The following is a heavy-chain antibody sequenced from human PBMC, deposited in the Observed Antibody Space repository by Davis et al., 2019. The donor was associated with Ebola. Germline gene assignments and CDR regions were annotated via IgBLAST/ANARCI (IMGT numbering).Heavy chain of an antibody. J-gene: IGHJ4*02. Sequence: PGGSLRLSCAASGFTFSDYYMSWIRQAPGKGLEWVSYISSSSSYTNYADSVKGRFTISRDNAKNSLYLQMNSLRAEDTAVYYCARRYYDTSGWPFDCWGQGTLVTVSS. CDR1: GFTFSDYY. CDR3: ARRYYDTSGWPFDC. CDR2: ISSSSSYT. V-gene: IGHV3-11*06. D-gene: IGHD3-22*01.